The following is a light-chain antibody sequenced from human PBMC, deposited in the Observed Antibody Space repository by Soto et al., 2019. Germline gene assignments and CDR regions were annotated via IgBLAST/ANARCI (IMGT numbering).Light chain of an antibody. J-gene: IGLJ3*02. CDR1: DSDIGGYKY. CDR2: DVT. Sequence: QSVLTQPASLSGSPGQSITISCTGTDSDIGGYKYVSWYQQHPGKAPKLLIYDVTHRPSGVSGRFSGSKSGNMASLTISWLQPEDEADYYCSSSTSIIVKFGGGTKVTVL. V-gene: IGLV2-14*03. CDR3: SSSTSIIVK.